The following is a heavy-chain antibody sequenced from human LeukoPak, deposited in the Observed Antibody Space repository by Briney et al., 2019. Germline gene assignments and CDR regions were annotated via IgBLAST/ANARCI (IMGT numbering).Heavy chain of an antibody. Sequence: ASVKVSCKASGYTFTSYGISWVRQAPGQGLEWMGWIRAYNGNTNYAQKLQGRVTMTTDTSTSTAYMELRSLRSDDTAVYYCARDLGGRWARPIVVLDYWGQGTLVTVSS. V-gene: IGHV1-18*01. CDR3: ARDLGGRWARPIVVLDY. CDR1: GYTFTSYG. D-gene: IGHD1-26*01. CDR2: IRAYNGNT. J-gene: IGHJ4*02.